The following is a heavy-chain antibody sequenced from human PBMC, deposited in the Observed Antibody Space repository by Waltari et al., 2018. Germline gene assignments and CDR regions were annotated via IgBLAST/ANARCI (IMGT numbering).Heavy chain of an antibody. CDR2: IYYNGNT. CDR1: GNSISSSSFH. Sequence: QLQLQESGPGLLKPSETLSLTCTVSGNSISSSSFHWGWVRQPPGKGLEWIATIYYNGNTDYNTSLKSRVTISADTSKNQFSLKLTSVTAADTAIYYCARRVGARPPDYWGQGTLVTVSS. V-gene: IGHV4-39*01. D-gene: IGHD1-26*01. CDR3: ARRVGARPPDY. J-gene: IGHJ4*02.